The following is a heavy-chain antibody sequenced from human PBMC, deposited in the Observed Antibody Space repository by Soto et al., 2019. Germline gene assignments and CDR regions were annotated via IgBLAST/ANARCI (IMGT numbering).Heavy chain of an antibody. CDR3: ARGLHTFYYYYMDV. V-gene: IGHV1-3*01. CDR1: GYIFTGYA. J-gene: IGHJ6*03. Sequence: ASVKVSCKASGYIFTGYARHWVRQAPGQRLERRGWINDGNGRTKYSQKFQGRVTITRDTSASTGYMELSSLTSADTALYYCARGLHTFYYYYMDVWGEGTKVTVSS. CDR2: INDGNGRT.